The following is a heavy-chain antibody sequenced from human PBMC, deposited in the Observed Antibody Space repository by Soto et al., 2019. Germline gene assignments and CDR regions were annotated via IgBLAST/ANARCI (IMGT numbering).Heavy chain of an antibody. D-gene: IGHD6-13*01. CDR1: GGTFSSYA. J-gene: IGHJ6*02. CDR3: ARVTTLAAGYGIDV. Sequence: GASVKVSCKASGGTFSSYAISWVRQAPGQGLEWMGGIIPIFGTANYAQKFQGRVTITADESTSTAYMELSSLRSEDTAVYYCARVTTLAAGYGIDVWGQGTTVTVSS. CDR2: IIPIFGTA. V-gene: IGHV1-69*13.